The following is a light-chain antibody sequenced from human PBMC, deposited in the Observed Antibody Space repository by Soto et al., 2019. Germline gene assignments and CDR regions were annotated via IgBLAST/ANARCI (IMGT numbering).Light chain of an antibody. CDR2: GAS. CDR1: QSVSSN. CDR3: QQYEKSPLT. V-gene: IGKV3-15*01. J-gene: IGKJ4*01. Sequence: EIVVTQSPATLSVSPGERATLSCRASQSVSSNLAWYQQKPGQAPRLLIYGASTRATGVPDRFSGSGSGTDFTLTISRLESEDFAVYHCQQYEKSPLTFGGGTKVDIK.